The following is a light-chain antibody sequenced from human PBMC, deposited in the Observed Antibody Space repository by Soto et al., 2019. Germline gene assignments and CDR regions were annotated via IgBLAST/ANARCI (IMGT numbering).Light chain of an antibody. Sequence: EIVLTQSPGTLSLSPGERATLSCRASQSVSSSFLAWYQQKPGQAPRLLIYGASSRATGIPDRFSGSGSGTDFTLNISRLEPEDFAVYSCQQYDNSPLTFGGGTKVEIK. CDR3: QQYDNSPLT. J-gene: IGKJ4*01. CDR1: QSVSSSF. CDR2: GAS. V-gene: IGKV3-20*01.